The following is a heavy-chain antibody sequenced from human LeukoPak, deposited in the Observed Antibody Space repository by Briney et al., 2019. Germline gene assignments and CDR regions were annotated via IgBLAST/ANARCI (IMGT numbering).Heavy chain of an antibody. D-gene: IGHD2-2*01. V-gene: IGHV1-8*03. J-gene: IGHJ5*02. CDR1: GYTFTGYD. CDR2: MNPANGNT. CDR3: ARVGCSPISCHTWFDP. Sequence: ASVKVSCKASGYTFTGYDMHWMRQATGQGLEWMGWMNPANGNTVYARKFQGRVTITRDISISTAYMELSSLRSEDTAVYYCARVGCSPISCHTWFDPWGQGTLVTVSS.